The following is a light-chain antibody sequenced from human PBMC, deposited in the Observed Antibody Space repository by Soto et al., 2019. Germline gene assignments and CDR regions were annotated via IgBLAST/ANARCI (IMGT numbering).Light chain of an antibody. V-gene: IGLV1-44*01. CDR2: SNN. CDR3: AAWDDSLNGYV. J-gene: IGLJ1*01. Sequence: QSVLTQPPSPSGTPGQRVTISCSGSSSNIGSNTVNWYQQLPGTAPKLLIYSNNQRPSGVPDRFSGSKSGTSASLAISGHQSEDEADYYCAAWDDSLNGYVFGTRTKVTVL. CDR1: SSNIGSNT.